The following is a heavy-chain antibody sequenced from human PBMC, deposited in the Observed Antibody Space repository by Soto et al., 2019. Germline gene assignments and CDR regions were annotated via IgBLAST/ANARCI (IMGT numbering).Heavy chain of an antibody. Sequence: QVQLVQSGAEVKEPGSSVRVSCKASGGTFDNFIMNWVRQTPGQGLEWMGGIVPMLGTPTYAEKFKGRVTISASGSTSTMYMEVTSLRSEDTAIYYCARNGPYSSSLSKYSGMDVWGQGTTVTVSS. CDR2: IVPMLGTP. CDR1: GGTFDNFI. CDR3: ARNGPYSSSLSKYSGMDV. D-gene: IGHD1-26*01. J-gene: IGHJ6*02. V-gene: IGHV1-69*01.